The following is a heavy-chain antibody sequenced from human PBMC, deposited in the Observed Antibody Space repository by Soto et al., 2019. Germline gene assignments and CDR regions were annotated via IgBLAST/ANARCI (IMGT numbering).Heavy chain of an antibody. CDR2: IHPGGQTI. CDR1: GFTFSSSE. D-gene: IGHD2-15*01. V-gene: IGHV3-48*03. J-gene: IGHJ3*01. CDR3: ARRGSR. Sequence: EVQLVESGGGLVQPGGSLRLSCAASGFTFSSSEMYWVRQAPGKGLEWISYIHPGGQTIFYAESVKGRFTISRDNAKHSVYLQMNRMRAEATAVYYCARRGSRWGRGTKVTVSS.